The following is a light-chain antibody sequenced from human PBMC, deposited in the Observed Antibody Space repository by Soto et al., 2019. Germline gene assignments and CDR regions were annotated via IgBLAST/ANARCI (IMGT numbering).Light chain of an antibody. Sequence: EIVLTQSPGTLSLSPGERAALSCRASQSVSSSYLAWYRQTPGQAPRLLIYGASSRATGIPDRFSGSGSGTDFTLTISRLEPEDFAVYYCQQYSSSPWTFGQGTKVEI. CDR1: QSVSSSY. CDR2: GAS. CDR3: QQYSSSPWT. V-gene: IGKV3-20*01. J-gene: IGKJ1*01.